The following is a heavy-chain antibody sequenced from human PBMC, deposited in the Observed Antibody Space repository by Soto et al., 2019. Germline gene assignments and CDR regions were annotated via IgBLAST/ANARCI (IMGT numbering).Heavy chain of an antibody. CDR2: IYHSGST. V-gene: IGHV4-30-2*01. CDR1: GGSISSGGYS. D-gene: IGHD6-6*01. Sequence: SETLSLTCAVSGGSISSGGYSWSWIRQPPGKGLEWIGYIYHSGSTYYNPSLKSRVTISVDRSKNQFSLKLSSVTAADTAVYYCARVAARRPHYYGMDVWGQGTTVTVSS. J-gene: IGHJ6*02. CDR3: ARVAARRPHYYGMDV.